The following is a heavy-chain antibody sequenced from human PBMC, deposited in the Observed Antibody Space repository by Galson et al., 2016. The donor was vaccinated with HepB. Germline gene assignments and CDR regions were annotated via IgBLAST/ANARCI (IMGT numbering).Heavy chain of an antibody. J-gene: IGHJ4*02. CDR2: IFPGDSET. V-gene: IGHV5-51*01. CDR3: ARFAQLVLFDY. Sequence: QSGAEVKKPGESLKISCKGSGYTFSDYWIAWVRQMPGKGLEWMGIIFPGDSETRYSPSFQGQVTISADESINTAYLEWSTLKASDTAIYYCARFAQLVLFDYWGPGTLVTVSS. D-gene: IGHD6-13*01. CDR1: GYTFSDYW.